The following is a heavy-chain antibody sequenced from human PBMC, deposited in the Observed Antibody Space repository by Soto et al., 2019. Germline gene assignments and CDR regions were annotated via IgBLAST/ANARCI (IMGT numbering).Heavy chain of an antibody. CDR3: ARALFPDVDIYAMDV. J-gene: IGHJ6*02. CDR1: GFTFRDHA. V-gene: IGHV3-33*01. CDR2: IWNDGSNK. Sequence: QVQLVESGGGVVQPGRSLRLSCAASGFTFRDHAMHWVRQAPGKEREWLAIIWNDGSNKFYAGSVQGRFTISRDNSKNTVYLQMNTLSAEDTAVYYCARALFPDVDIYAMDVWGQGTTVTVSS. D-gene: IGHD5-12*01.